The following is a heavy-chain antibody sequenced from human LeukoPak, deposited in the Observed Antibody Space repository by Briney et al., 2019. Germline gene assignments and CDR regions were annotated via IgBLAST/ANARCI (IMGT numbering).Heavy chain of an antibody. D-gene: IGHD2-2*01. CDR2: ISAYNGNT. V-gene: IGHV1-18*04. CDR1: GYTFTSYG. CDR3: ARVRVPAARAYYYYGMDV. Sequence: ASVKVSCKASGYTFTSYGISWVRQAPRPGLEWMGWISAYNGNTNYAQKPQGRVTMTTDTSTSKAYMELRSLRSDDTAVYYCARVRVPAARAYYYYGMDVWGKGTTVTVSS. J-gene: IGHJ6*04.